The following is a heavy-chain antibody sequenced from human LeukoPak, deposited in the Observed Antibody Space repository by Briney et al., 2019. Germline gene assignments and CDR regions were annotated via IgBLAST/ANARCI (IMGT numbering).Heavy chain of an antibody. D-gene: IGHD6-13*01. Sequence: GGSLRLSCAASGFTFNNYGMHWVRQAPGQGLEWMGIISPSGSSTSHAQKFQGRVTMTRDTSTATVSMEVSSLRSDDTAVYYCARGDSRSPRNAFDIWGQGTMVTVSS. CDR2: ISPSGSST. V-gene: IGHV1-46*02. CDR1: GFTFNNYG. J-gene: IGHJ3*02. CDR3: ARGDSRSPRNAFDI.